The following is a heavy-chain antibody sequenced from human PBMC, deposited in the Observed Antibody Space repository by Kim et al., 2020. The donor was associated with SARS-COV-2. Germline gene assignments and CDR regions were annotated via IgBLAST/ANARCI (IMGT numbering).Heavy chain of an antibody. J-gene: IGHJ5*02. CDR3: AKDPVYSSSWYPRFDP. CDR1: GFTFSSYA. Sequence: GGSLRLSCAASGFTFSSYAMSWVRQAPGKGLEWVSAISGSGGSTYYADSVKGRFTISRDNSKNTLYLQMNSLRAEDTAVYYCAKDPVYSSSWYPRFDPWGQGTLVTVSS. V-gene: IGHV3-23*01. CDR2: ISGSGGST. D-gene: IGHD6-13*01.